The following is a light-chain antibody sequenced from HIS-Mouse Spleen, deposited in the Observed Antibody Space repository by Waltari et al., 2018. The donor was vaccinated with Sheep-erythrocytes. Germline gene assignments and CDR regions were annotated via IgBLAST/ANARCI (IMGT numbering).Light chain of an antibody. V-gene: IGLV2-11*01. Sequence: QSALTQPRSVSGSPGQSVTISCTGTSSDVGGYNYVSWYQQHPGKAPKLMIYDVIKRPSGVPDRFSGSKSGNTASLTISGLQAEDVADYYCCSYAGSYNHVFATGTKVTVL. CDR2: DVI. CDR1: SSDVGGYNY. J-gene: IGLJ1*01. CDR3: CSYAGSYNHV.